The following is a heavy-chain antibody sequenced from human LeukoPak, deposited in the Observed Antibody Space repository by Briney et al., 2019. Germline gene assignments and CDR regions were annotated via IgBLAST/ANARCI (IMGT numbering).Heavy chain of an antibody. V-gene: IGHV1-69*05. CDR3: AREFFDSSGYYHEYYFDY. Sequence: ASVKVSCKASGGTFSSHAISWVRQAPGQGLEWMGRIIPIFGTANYAQKFQGRVTITTDESTSTAYMELSSLRSEDTAVYYCAREFFDSSGYYHEYYFDYWGQGTLVTVSS. CDR2: IIPIFGTA. CDR1: GGTFSSHA. J-gene: IGHJ4*02. D-gene: IGHD3-22*01.